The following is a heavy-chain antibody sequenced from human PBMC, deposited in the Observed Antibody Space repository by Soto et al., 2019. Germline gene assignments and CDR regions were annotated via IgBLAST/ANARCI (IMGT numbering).Heavy chain of an antibody. CDR1: GYTFTGYY. D-gene: IGHD1-1*01. CDR2: INPNSGGT. CDR3: ARGNTGTTDYYHGMDV. V-gene: IGHV1-2*04. Sequence: ASVKVSCKASGYTFTGYYMHWVRQAPGQGLEWMGWINPNSGGTNYAQKFQGWVTMTRDTSISTAYMELSRLRSDDTAGYYCARGNTGTTDYYHGMDVWGQGTTVTVSS. J-gene: IGHJ6*02.